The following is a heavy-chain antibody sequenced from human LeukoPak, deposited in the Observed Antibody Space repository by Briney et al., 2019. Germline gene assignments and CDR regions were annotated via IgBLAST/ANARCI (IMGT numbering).Heavy chain of an antibody. D-gene: IGHD3-9*01. V-gene: IGHV4-4*07. CDR2: IYTSGST. CDR3: GRDVIGYYGILTGYYNSIWFDP. CDR1: GGSISSYY. J-gene: IGHJ5*02. Sequence: SETLSLTCTVSGGSISSYYWSWIRQPAGKGLEWIGRIYTSGSTNYNPSLKSRVTMSVDTSKNQFSLKLSSVTAADTPVFYCGRDVIGYYGILTGYYNSIWFDPWGQGTLVTVSS.